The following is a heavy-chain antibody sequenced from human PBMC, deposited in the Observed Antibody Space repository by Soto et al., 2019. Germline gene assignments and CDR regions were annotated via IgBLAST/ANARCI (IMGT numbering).Heavy chain of an antibody. CDR1: GGSIRSYY. V-gene: IGHV4-59*08. Sequence: SETLSLTYTVYGGSIRSYYWSWIRQPPGKGLEWIGYIYYSGSTNYNPSLKSRVTISVDTSKDQFSLKLTSMTAADTAVYYCARQKAMGATFFDSWGQGALVTVSS. CDR2: IYYSGST. J-gene: IGHJ4*02. D-gene: IGHD1-26*01. CDR3: ARQKAMGATFFDS.